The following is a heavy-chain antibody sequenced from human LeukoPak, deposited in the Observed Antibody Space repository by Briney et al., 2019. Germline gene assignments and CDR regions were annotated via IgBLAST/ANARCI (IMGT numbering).Heavy chain of an antibody. CDR1: GFTFSSYA. D-gene: IGHD6-19*01. J-gene: IGHJ6*02. CDR2: ISYDGSNK. V-gene: IGHV3-30-3*01. Sequence: GGSLRLSCAASGFTFSSYAMHWVSQAPGKGLEWVAVISYDGSNKYYADSVKGRFTISRDNSKNTLYLQMNSLRAEDTAVYYCAKVVSSGWLDVWGQGTTVTVSS. CDR3: AKVVSSGWLDV.